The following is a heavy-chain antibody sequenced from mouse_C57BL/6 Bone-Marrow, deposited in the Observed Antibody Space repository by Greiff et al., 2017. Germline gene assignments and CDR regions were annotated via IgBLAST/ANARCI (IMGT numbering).Heavy chain of an antibody. CDR3: ARDEGLFAY. CDR2: ISDGGSYT. V-gene: IGHV5-4*01. Sequence: EVHLVESGGGLVKPGGSLKLSCAASGFTFSSYAMSWVRQTPEKRLEWVATISDGGSYTYYPDNVKGRFTISRDNAKNHLYLQMSHLKSEDTAMYYCARDEGLFAYWGQGTLVTVSA. J-gene: IGHJ3*01. CDR1: GFTFSSYA. D-gene: IGHD6-1*01.